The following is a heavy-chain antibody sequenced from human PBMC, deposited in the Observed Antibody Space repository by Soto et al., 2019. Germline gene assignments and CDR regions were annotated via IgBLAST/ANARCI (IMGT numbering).Heavy chain of an antibody. CDR3: TRALEGYCSSTSCLFDY. Sequence: GGSLRLSCTASGFTFGDYAMSWFRQAPGKGLEWVGFIRSRAYGGTTEYAASVKGRFTISRDDSKSIAYLQMNSLKTEDTAVYYCTRALEGYCSSTSCLFDYWGQGTLVTVSS. CDR1: GFTFGDYA. V-gene: IGHV3-49*03. CDR2: IRSRAYGGTT. D-gene: IGHD2-2*01. J-gene: IGHJ4*02.